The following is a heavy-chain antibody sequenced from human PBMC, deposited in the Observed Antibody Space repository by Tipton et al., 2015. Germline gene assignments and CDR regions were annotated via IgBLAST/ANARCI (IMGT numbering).Heavy chain of an antibody. CDR1: GITFSSYW. D-gene: IGHD7-27*01. J-gene: IGHJ3*02. Sequence: GSLRLSCTASGITFSSYWMSWVRQAPGKGLEWIGQISHDGSERYYLDSMRGRFTISRDNAKNSPYLQMNTLRAEDMAVYHCARDVNGGYFDIWGQGTSVTVSP. CDR3: ARDVNGGYFDI. V-gene: IGHV3-7*01. CDR2: ISHDGSER.